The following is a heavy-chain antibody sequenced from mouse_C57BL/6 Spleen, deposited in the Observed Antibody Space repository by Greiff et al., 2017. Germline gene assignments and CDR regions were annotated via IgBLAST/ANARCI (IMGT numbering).Heavy chain of an antibody. D-gene: IGHD1-1*01. CDR3: ARWNYGSSTGAMDY. Sequence: VQLKESGPELVKPGASVKISCKASGYSFTGYYMNWVKQSPEKSLEWIGEINPSTGGTTYNQKFKAKATLTVDKSSSTAYMQLKSLTSEDSAVYYCARWNYGSSTGAMDYWGQGTSVTVSS. CDR1: GYSFTGYY. V-gene: IGHV1-42*01. J-gene: IGHJ4*01. CDR2: INPSTGGT.